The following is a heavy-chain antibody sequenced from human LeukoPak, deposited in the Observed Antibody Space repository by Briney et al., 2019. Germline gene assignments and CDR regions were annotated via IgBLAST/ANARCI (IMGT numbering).Heavy chain of an antibody. CDR2: ISSSSSYI. D-gene: IGHD6-13*01. CDR3: ARDRGSSWPGGFDY. J-gene: IGHJ4*02. CDR1: GFTFSSYS. Sequence: GGSLRLSCVASGFTFSSYSMNWVRQAPGKGLEWVSSISSSSSYIYYADSVKGRFTISRDNAKNSLYLQMNSLRAEDTAVYYCARDRGSSWPGGFDYWGQGTLVTVSS. V-gene: IGHV3-21*01.